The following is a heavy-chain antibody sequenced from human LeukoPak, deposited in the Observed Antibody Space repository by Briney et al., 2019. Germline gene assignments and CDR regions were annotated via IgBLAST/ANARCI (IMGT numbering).Heavy chain of an antibody. V-gene: IGHV3-30-3*01. Sequence: PGGSLRLSCAASGFTFSSYAMHWVRQAPGKGLEWVAVISYDGSNKYYADSVKGRFTISRDNSKNTLYLQMYSLRAEDTAVYYCARDGAPAVDYGDYDYYYGMDVWGQGTTVTVSS. J-gene: IGHJ6*02. CDR2: ISYDGSNK. CDR3: ARDGAPAVDYGDYDYYYGMDV. CDR1: GFTFSSYA. D-gene: IGHD4-17*01.